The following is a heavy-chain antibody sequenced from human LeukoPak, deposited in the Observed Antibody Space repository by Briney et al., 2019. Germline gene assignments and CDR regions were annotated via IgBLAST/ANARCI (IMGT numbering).Heavy chain of an antibody. Sequence: GGSLRLSCAASGFTFSNYAMRWVRQAPGKGLEWVSSISSSSSYIYYADSVKGRFTISRDNAKNSLYLQMNSLRAEDTAVYYCARSSGGSYWVGDFDYWGQGTLVTVSS. CDR2: ISSSSSYI. D-gene: IGHD1-26*01. J-gene: IGHJ4*02. CDR1: GFTFSNYA. V-gene: IGHV3-21*01. CDR3: ARSSGGSYWVGDFDY.